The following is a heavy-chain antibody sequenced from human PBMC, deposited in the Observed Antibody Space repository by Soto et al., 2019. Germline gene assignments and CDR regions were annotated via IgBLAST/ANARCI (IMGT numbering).Heavy chain of an antibody. V-gene: IGHV3-23*01. CDR1: GFTFSSYA. CDR3: ARTPFDYGNKDYYYYYYMDV. J-gene: IGHJ6*03. CDR2: ISGSGGST. Sequence: GGSLRLSCAASGFTFSSYAMSWVRQAPGKGLEWVSAISGSGGSTYYADSVKGRFTISRDNSKNTLYLQMNSLRAEDTAVYYCARTPFDYGNKDYYYYYYMDVWGKGTTVTVSS. D-gene: IGHD4-4*01.